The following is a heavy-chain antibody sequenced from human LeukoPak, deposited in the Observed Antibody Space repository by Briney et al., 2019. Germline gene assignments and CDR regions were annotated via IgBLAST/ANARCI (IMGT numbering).Heavy chain of an antibody. CDR3: ARRFAPSRNDAFDI. CDR1: GGSINSSSYY. Sequence: PSETLSLTCTVSGGSINSSSYYWGWIRQPPGKGLEWIGTIYYSGSTYCNPSLKSRVTISVDTSKNQFSLKLSSVTASDTAVYYCARRFAPSRNDAFDIWGQGTMVTVSS. V-gene: IGHV4-39*01. D-gene: IGHD3-10*01. J-gene: IGHJ3*02. CDR2: IYYSGST.